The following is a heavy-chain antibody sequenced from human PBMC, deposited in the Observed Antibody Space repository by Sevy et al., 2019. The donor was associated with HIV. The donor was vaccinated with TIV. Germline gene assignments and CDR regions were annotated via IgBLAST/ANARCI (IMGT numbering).Heavy chain of an antibody. CDR2: INHSGST. J-gene: IGHJ6*03. CDR3: ARGMTTVTTGRSRYYYYMDV. D-gene: IGHD4-4*01. V-gene: IGHV4-34*01. Sequence: SQTLSLTCAVYGGSFSGYYWSWIRQPPGKGLEWIGEINHSGSTNYNPSLKSRVTISVDTSKNQFSLKLSSVTAADTAVYYCARGMTTVTTGRSRYYYYMDVWGKGTTVTVSS. CDR1: GGSFSGYY.